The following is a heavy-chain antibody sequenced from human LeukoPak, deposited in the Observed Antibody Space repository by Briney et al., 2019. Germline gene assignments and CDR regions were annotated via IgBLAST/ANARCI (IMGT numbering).Heavy chain of an antibody. CDR2: ISGSGST. Sequence: SETLSLTCSVSGDSISRGGDYWTWIRQHPEKGLEWIGYISGSGSTYYSPSLRSRVTVSADTSKNQFSLKLTSVTAADTAVYYCARDWQTSGFDYWGLGTLLIVSS. J-gene: IGHJ4*02. CDR1: GDSISRGGDY. CDR3: ARDWQTSGFDY. V-gene: IGHV4-31*03. D-gene: IGHD3-10*01.